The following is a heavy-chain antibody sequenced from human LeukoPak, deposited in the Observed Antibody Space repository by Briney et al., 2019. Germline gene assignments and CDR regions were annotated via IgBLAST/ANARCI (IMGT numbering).Heavy chain of an antibody. CDR3: ARAYDYVWGSYRPDY. D-gene: IGHD3-16*02. Sequence: PGGSLRLSCAASGFTFSSYSMNWVRQAPGKGLEWVSSISRSSYIYYADSVKGRFTISRDNAKNSLYLQMNSLRAEDTAVYYCARAYDYVWGSYRPDYWGQGTLVTVSS. V-gene: IGHV3-21*01. CDR1: GFTFSSYS. CDR2: ISRSSYI. J-gene: IGHJ4*02.